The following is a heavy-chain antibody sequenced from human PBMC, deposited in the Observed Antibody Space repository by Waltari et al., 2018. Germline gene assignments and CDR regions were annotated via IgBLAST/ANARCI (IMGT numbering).Heavy chain of an antibody. CDR2: INPNSGGI. J-gene: IGHJ4*02. CDR3: ARGLPSIAAPNYFDY. CDR1: GYTFTGDY. V-gene: IGHV1-2*06. D-gene: IGHD6-6*01. Sequence: QVQLVQSGAEVKKPGASVKVSCKAYGYTFTGDYMHWVRRAPGQGLEWMGRINPNSGGINYAQKFQGRVTMTRDTSISTAYMELSRLRSDDTAVYYCARGLPSIAAPNYFDYWGQGTLVTVSS.